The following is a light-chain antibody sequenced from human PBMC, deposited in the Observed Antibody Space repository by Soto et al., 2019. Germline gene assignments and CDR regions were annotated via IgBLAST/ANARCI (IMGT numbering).Light chain of an antibody. J-gene: IGKJ2*01. CDR1: QIISTN. V-gene: IGKV3-15*01. CDR2: GAS. Sequence: EIVMTQSPATLSVSPGERATLSCRASQIISTNLAWYQQKPGQAPRLLIYGASTRATGIPARFSGSESGTEFTLTISSLQSEDFAVYYCQQYNTWPPYTFGQGTKLEIK. CDR3: QQYNTWPPYT.